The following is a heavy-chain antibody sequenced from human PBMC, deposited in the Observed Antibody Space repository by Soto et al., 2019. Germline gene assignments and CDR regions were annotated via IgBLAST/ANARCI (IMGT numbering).Heavy chain of an antibody. CDR1: GYTFTGYY. Sequence: ASVKVSCKASGYTFTGYYMHWVRQAPGQGLEWMGWINPNSGGTNYAQKFQGRVTMTRDTSISTAYMELSRLRSDDTAVYYCARELVVGATPDCFDYLGQGSLVTVSS. D-gene: IGHD1-26*01. CDR2: INPNSGGT. V-gene: IGHV1-2*02. J-gene: IGHJ4*02. CDR3: ARELVVGATPDCFDY.